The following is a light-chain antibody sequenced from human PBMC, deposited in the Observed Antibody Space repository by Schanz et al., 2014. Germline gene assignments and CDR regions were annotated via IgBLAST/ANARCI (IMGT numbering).Light chain of an antibody. CDR1: RSISGN. CDR3: QQRSNWWT. CDR2: GAS. J-gene: IGKJ1*01. V-gene: IGKV3-15*01. Sequence: EIVVTQSPATLALSPGERASLSCRASRSISGNLAWYQQKPGQAPRLLIYGASTRATAFPARFSGSGSGTEFTLTISSLQSEDFAIYYCQQRSNWWTFGQGTKVEIK.